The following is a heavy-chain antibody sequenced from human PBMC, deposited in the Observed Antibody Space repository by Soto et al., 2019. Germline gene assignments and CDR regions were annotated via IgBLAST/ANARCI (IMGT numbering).Heavy chain of an antibody. Sequence: ASVKVSCKASGYTFTSYGISWVRQAPGQGLEWMGWISAYNGNTNYAQKLQGRATMTTDTSTSTAYMELRSLRSDDTAVYYCARGVPYYDFWSGYYSDYWGQGTLVTVSS. CDR3: ARGVPYYDFWSGYYSDY. CDR1: GYTFTSYG. J-gene: IGHJ4*02. V-gene: IGHV1-18*04. D-gene: IGHD3-3*01. CDR2: ISAYNGNT.